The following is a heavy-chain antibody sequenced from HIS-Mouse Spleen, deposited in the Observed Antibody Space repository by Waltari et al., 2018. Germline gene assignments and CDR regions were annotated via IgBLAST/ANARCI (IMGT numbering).Heavy chain of an antibody. J-gene: IGHJ4*02. CDR3: ARADSGSYDY. CDR1: GYNFPGPD. Sequence: QVQLVQSGAEVKKPGASVKVSCKAPGYNFPGPDTHWVRQAPGQGLEWMGWINPNSGGTNYAQKFQGRVTMTRDTSISTAYMELSRLRSDDTAVYYCARADSGSYDYWGQGTLVTVSS. D-gene: IGHD1-26*01. CDR2: INPNSGGT. V-gene: IGHV1-2*02.